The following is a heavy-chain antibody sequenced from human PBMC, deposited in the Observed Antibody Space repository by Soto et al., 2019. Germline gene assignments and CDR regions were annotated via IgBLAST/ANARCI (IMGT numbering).Heavy chain of an antibody. D-gene: IGHD4-4*01. J-gene: IGHJ3*02. V-gene: IGHV3-23*01. CDR2: INYNGRNT. Sequence: GGSLRLSCEASGFMFSSYAMSWVRQAPGKGPEWVSSINYNGRNTYYADSVKGRLIISRDNSKNTLYLQMNSLRAEDTALYYCAKVPTGEMATVFQAFDIWGHGTMVTVSS. CDR1: GFMFSSYA. CDR3: AKVPTGEMATVFQAFDI.